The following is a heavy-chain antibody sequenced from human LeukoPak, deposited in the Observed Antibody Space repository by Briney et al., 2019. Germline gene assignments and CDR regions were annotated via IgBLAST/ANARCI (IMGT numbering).Heavy chain of an antibody. V-gene: IGHV3-30*04. CDR2: ISYDGSNK. D-gene: IGHD3-22*01. J-gene: IGHJ4*02. CDR1: GFTFSSYA. CDR3: ARDGNPASYDSSGYYSPYFDY. Sequence: PGGSLRLSCAASGFTFSSYAMHWVRQAPGKGLEWVAVISYDGSNKYYADSVKGRFTISRDNSKNTLYLQMNSLRAEDTAVYYCARDGNPASYDSSGYYSPYFDYWGQGTLVTVSS.